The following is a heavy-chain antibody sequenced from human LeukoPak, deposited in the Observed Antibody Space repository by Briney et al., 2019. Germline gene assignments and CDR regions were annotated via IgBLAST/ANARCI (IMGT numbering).Heavy chain of an antibody. CDR1: GYTFTSYG. Sequence: ASVKVSCKASGYTFTSYGISWVRQAPGQGLEWMGWISAYNDNTNYAQKLQGRVTMTTDTSTSTAYMELRSLRSDDTAVYYCAREPYGSGSYRYYMDVWGKGTTVTVSS. D-gene: IGHD3-10*01. J-gene: IGHJ6*03. CDR2: ISAYNDNT. CDR3: AREPYGSGSYRYYMDV. V-gene: IGHV1-18*01.